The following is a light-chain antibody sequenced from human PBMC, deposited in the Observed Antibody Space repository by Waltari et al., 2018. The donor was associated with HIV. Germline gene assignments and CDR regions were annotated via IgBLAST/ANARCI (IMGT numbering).Light chain of an antibody. CDR1: SNDVGGYQY. Sequence: QSALTQPRSVSGSPGQSVTISCTGTSNDVGGYQYVSWYQQHPGKAPKLIIFDVTQRPSGVPDRVSGAKSGNTASLTISGLQAEDEADFYCCSYAGSYSWVFGGGTKVAVL. CDR2: DVT. J-gene: IGLJ3*02. CDR3: CSYAGSYSWV. V-gene: IGLV2-11*01.